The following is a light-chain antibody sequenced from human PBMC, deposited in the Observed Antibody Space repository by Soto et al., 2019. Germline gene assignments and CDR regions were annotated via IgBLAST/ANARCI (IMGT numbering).Light chain of an antibody. CDR1: SSDVGGYDS. V-gene: IGLV2-14*01. CDR2: QVS. J-gene: IGLJ1*01. Sequence: QSVLTQPASVSGSPGQSITISCTVTSSDVGGYDSVSWYQQYPGKAPKIIIYQVSERPSGLSSRFSGSKSGNTASLTISGLQVEDEADYYCCSYAGTYTFVFGNGTKATVL. CDR3: CSYAGTYTFV.